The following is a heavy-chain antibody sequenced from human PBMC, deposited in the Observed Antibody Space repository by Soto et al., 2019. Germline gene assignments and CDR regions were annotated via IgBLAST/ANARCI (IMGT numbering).Heavy chain of an antibody. Sequence: GGSLRLSCAASGFTFSSYSMNWVRQAPGKGLEWVSYISSSSSTIYYADSVKGRFTISRDNAKNSLYLQMNSLRDEDTAVYYCARDGGLTQSYYYYGMDVWGQGTTVTVSS. CDR1: GFTFSSYS. J-gene: IGHJ6*02. V-gene: IGHV3-48*02. D-gene: IGHD3-16*01. CDR2: ISSSSSTI. CDR3: ARDGGLTQSYYYYGMDV.